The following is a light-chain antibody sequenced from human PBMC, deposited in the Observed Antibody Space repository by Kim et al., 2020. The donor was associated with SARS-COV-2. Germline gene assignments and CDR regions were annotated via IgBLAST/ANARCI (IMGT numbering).Light chain of an antibody. CDR1: NIVTKN. Sequence: VALGQTARITCGGNNIVTKNVHWYQQKPDQAPVLVMYRDTNRPSGIPERFSGSNSGNTATLTISRAQAGDEADYYCQVWDSSTWVFGGGTKVTVL. CDR2: RDT. V-gene: IGLV3-9*01. J-gene: IGLJ3*02. CDR3: QVWDSSTWV.